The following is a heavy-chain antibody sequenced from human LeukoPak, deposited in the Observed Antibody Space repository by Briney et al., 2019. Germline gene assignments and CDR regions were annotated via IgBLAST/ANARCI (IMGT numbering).Heavy chain of an antibody. CDR1: GFTFSSYG. CDR2: ISYDGSNK. J-gene: IGHJ4*02. V-gene: IGHV3-30*18. Sequence: GGSLRLSCAASGFTFSSYGVHWVRQAPGKGLEWVAVISYDGSNKYYADSVKGRFTISRDNSKNTLYLQMNSLRAEDTAVYYCAKAEDGSDHLSHPFDYWGQGTLVTVSS. CDR3: AKAEDGSDHLSHPFDY. D-gene: IGHD1-14*01.